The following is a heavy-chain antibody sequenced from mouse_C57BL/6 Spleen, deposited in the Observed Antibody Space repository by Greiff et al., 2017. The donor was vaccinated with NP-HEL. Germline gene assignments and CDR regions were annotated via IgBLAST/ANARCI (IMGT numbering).Heavy chain of an antibody. CDR1: GFTFSSYG. CDR2: ISSGGSYT. Sequence: EVKLVESGGDLVKPGGSLKLSCAASGFTFSSYGMSWVRQTPDKRLEWVATISSGGSYTYYPDSVKGRFNISRDNAKNTLYLQMSSLKCEDTAMYYCARDDVYPFAYWGQGTLVTVSA. J-gene: IGHJ3*01. CDR3: ARDDVYPFAY. D-gene: IGHD2-3*01. V-gene: IGHV5-6*01.